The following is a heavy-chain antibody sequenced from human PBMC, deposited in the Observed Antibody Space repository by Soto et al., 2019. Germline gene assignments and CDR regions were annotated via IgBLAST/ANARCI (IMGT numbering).Heavy chain of an antibody. CDR3: ASTYPYYDSSGYCL. D-gene: IGHD3-22*01. J-gene: IGHJ4*02. Sequence: EVQLLESGGGLVQPGGSLRLSCAASGFTFSSYAMSWVRQAPGKGLEWVSAISGSGGSTYYADSVKGRFTISRDNAKNTLYLQMNSLRAEDTAVYYCASTYPYYDSSGYCLWGQGTLVTVSS. CDR2: ISGSGGST. V-gene: IGHV3-23*01. CDR1: GFTFSSYA.